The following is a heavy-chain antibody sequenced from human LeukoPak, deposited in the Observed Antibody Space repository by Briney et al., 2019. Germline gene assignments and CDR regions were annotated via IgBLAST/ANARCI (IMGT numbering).Heavy chain of an antibody. CDR2: INPNSGGT. CDR1: GYTFTGYY. J-gene: IGHJ4*02. D-gene: IGHD3-3*01. CDR3: ARGRLRFLEPFDY. V-gene: IGHV1-2*06. Sequence: ASVKVSCKASGYTFTGYYMHWVRQAPGQGLEWMGRINPNSGGTNYAQKFQGRVTMTRDTSISTAYMELSRLRSDDTAVHYCARGRLRFLEPFDYWGQGTLVTVSS.